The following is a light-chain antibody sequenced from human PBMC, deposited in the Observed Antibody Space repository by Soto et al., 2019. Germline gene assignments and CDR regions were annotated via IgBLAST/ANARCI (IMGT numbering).Light chain of an antibody. J-gene: IGKJ1*01. CDR1: QSVSSN. CDR3: KKYNNWPRK. CDR2: GAS. Sequence: EIVMTQSPATLSVSPGERATLSCRASQSVSSNLAWYQQKPGQAPRLLIYGASTRATGIPARFSGSGYGKEFTLTISSLQSEDFAVYYCKKYNNWPRKFGQGPKV. V-gene: IGKV3-15*01.